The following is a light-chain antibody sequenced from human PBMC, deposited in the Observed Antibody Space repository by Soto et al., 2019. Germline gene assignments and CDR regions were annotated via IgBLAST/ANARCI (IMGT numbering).Light chain of an antibody. CDR2: AAS. CDR1: QSVSSW. J-gene: IGKJ4*01. V-gene: IGKV1-39*01. CDR3: QQSNSTPPT. Sequence: DIRLTQSPSSLSASIGDRVTITCRASQSVSSWLNWYQQKPGKAPKLLIYAASSLQSGVPSRFSGSESGTEFTLTISSLQPEDFATYYCQQSNSTPPTFGEGTKVDIK.